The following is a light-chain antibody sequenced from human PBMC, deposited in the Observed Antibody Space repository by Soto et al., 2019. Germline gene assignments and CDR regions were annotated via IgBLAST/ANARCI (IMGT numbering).Light chain of an antibody. CDR2: KVS. V-gene: IGKV2-30*01. CDR3: MQGTHWPRT. Sequence: DVVMTQSPLSLPVTLGQPASISCRSSQSLVYSDGNTFLNWFQQRPGQSPRRVIYKVSNRDSGVPDRLSGSESGADFTLEISRVEAGDVVVYYCMQGTHWPRTFGQGTRVEIK. J-gene: IGKJ1*01. CDR1: QSLVYSDGNTF.